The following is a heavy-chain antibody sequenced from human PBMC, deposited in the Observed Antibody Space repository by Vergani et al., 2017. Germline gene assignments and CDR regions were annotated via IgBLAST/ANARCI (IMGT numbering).Heavy chain of an antibody. CDR2: IYYSGST. J-gene: IGHJ6*02. D-gene: IGHD2-21*02. V-gene: IGHV4-39*01. CDR1: GGSISSSSYY. CDR3: ARHLAYCGGDCYPYYYGMDV. Sequence: QLQLQESGPGLVKPSETLSLTCTVSGGSISSSSYYWGWIRQPPGQGLEWIGSIYYSGSTYSNPSLKSRVTISVDTSKNQFSLKLSSVTAADTAVYYCARHLAYCGGDCYPYYYGMDVWGQGTTVTVSS.